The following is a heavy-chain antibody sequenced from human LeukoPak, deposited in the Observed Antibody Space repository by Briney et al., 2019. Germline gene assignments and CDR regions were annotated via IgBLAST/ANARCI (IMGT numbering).Heavy chain of an antibody. J-gene: IGHJ6*03. V-gene: IGHV3-23*01. CDR2: ISGSGDKT. CDR3: AKDTSAWWYHRAYMNV. CDR1: GFTSSDYA. Sequence: GGSLRLSCAASGFTSSDYAMSWVRQAPGGGLEWVSAISGSGDKTFHADSVKGRFTTSRDNSKNTLSLQMGSLRVEDSAVYFCAKDTSAWWYHRAYMNVWGTGTTVTVSS. D-gene: IGHD2-15*01.